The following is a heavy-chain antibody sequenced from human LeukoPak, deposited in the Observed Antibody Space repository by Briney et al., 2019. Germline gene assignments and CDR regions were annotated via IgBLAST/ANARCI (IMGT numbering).Heavy chain of an antibody. CDR3: TRGLRLADY. Sequence: GGSLRLSCAASGFIFSNFWMSWARPAPGKGLEWVAKIKEDGSGKYYVDSVKGRFTVSRDNAKNSLYLQMDSLRADDTAVYYCTRGLRLADYWGQGTLVTVSS. CDR1: GFIFSNFW. V-gene: IGHV3-7*04. D-gene: IGHD6-25*01. J-gene: IGHJ4*02. CDR2: IKEDGSGK.